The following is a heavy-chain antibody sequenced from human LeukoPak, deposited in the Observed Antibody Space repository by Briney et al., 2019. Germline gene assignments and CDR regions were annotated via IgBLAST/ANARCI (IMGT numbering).Heavy chain of an antibody. J-gene: IGHJ4*02. CDR1: GFTFDDYA. CDR2: ISWNSGSI. Sequence: GGSLRLXCAASGFTFDDYAMHWVRRAPGKGLEWVSGISWNSGSIGYADSVKGRFTISRDNAKNSLYLQMNSLRAEDMALYYCAKDIDSGSFHGWYYFDYWGQGTLVTVSS. D-gene: IGHD1-26*01. V-gene: IGHV3-9*03. CDR3: AKDIDSGSFHGWYYFDY.